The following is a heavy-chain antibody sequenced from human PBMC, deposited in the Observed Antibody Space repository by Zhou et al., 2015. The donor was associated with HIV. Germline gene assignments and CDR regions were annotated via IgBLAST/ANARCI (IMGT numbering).Heavy chain of an antibody. CDR1: YTFRTSG. V-gene: IGHV1-18*01. Sequence: GQLVQSGPEVKKAGASVKVSCKAYYTFRTSGISWVRQAPGQGLEWMGWVSNYNGKTEYAQKFQGRVVMTSDTSSTTAFLEIRRLKIDDTARYFCARDPGVLSGPGALLDVWGQGTLVTVSS. J-gene: IGHJ4*02. CDR2: VSNYNGKT. CDR3: ARDPGVLSGPGALLDV. D-gene: IGHD3-10*01.